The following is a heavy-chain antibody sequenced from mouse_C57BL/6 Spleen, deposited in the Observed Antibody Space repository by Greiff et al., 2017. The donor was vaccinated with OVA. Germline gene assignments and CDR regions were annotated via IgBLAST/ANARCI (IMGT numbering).Heavy chain of an antibody. CDR3: ARGWLHSWFAY. Sequence: DVQLQESGAELVQPGASVKLSCTASGFNITDYYMHWVKQRTEQGLEWIGRIDPEAGETKYAPKFQGKATITADTSSNTAYLRLSSLTSEDTAVYYCARGWLHSWFAYWGQGTLVTVSA. CDR1: GFNITDYY. D-gene: IGHD2-3*01. J-gene: IGHJ3*01. CDR2: IDPEAGET. V-gene: IGHV14-2*01.